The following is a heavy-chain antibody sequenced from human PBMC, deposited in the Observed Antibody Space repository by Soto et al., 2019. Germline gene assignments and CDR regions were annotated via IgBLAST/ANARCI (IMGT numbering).Heavy chain of an antibody. Sequence: SETLSLTCTVPGDSFSPNYWSWLRQFPGKGLEWVGNIYYGGTTSYNPSLKSRVTISLETSKNQFSLRLTSVTAADTAVYYCARLGNYYQSLDPWGPGTLVTVS. CDR2: IYYGGTT. CDR3: ARLGNYYQSLDP. J-gene: IGHJ5*02. V-gene: IGHV4-59*08. D-gene: IGHD3-10*01. CDR1: GDSFSPNY.